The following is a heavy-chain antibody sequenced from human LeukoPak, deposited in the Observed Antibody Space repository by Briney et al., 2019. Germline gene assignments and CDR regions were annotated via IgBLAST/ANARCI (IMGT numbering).Heavy chain of an antibody. CDR3: ARVRDYDILTPQNYYFDY. J-gene: IGHJ4*02. CDR2: IYYSGST. Sequence: KPSETLSLTCTVSGGSISSSSYYWGWIRQPPGKGLEWIGSIYYSGSTYYNPSLKSRVTISVDTSKNQFSLKLSSVTAADTAVYYCARVRDYDILTPQNYYFDYWGQGTLVTVSS. V-gene: IGHV4-39*07. D-gene: IGHD3-9*01. CDR1: GGSISSSSYY.